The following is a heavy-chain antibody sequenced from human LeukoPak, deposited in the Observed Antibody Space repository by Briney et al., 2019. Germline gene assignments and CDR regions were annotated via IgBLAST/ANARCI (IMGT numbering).Heavy chain of an antibody. CDR3: ATSIAVAGEAADY. CDR2: IDPSDSYT. CDR1: GYSFTSYW. D-gene: IGHD6-19*01. J-gene: IGHJ4*02. Sequence: GESLKISCKGSGYSFTSYWISWVRQMPGKGLEWMGRIDPSDSYTNYSPSFQGHVTISADKSISTAYLQWSSLKASDTAMYYCATSIAVAGEAADYWGQGTLVTVSS. V-gene: IGHV5-10-1*01.